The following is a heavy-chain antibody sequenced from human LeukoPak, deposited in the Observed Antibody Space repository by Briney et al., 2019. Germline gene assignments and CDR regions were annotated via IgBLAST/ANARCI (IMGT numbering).Heavy chain of an antibody. V-gene: IGHV3-48*04. CDR2: ISSSGSTI. D-gene: IGHD3-10*02. CDR1: GFSFSSYT. Sequence: GGSLRLSCAASGFSFSSYTMNWVRQAPGKGLEWVSYISSSGSTIYYADSVRGRFTISRDNAKNSLYLQMNSLRAEDTAVYYCAELGITMIGGVWGKGTTVTISS. CDR3: AELGITMIGGV. J-gene: IGHJ6*04.